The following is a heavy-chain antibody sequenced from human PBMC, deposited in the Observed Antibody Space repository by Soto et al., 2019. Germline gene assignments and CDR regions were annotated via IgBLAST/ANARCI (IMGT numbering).Heavy chain of an antibody. Sequence: QVQLQQWGAGLLKPSETLSLTCAVYGGSFSGYYWSWIRQPPGKGLEWIGEINHSGSTNYNPSLKSRVTISVDTSKNQFSLKLSSGTAADTAVYYCARVEEGIAGRWGQGTLVTVSS. J-gene: IGHJ4*02. D-gene: IGHD6-13*01. CDR2: INHSGST. CDR3: ARVEEGIAGR. V-gene: IGHV4-34*01. CDR1: GGSFSGYY.